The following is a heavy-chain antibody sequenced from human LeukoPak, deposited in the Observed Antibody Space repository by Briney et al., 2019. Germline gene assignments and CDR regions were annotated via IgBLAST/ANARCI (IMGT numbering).Heavy chain of an antibody. V-gene: IGHV3-30*03. CDR1: GFTFSSYG. CDR2: ISYDGSNK. Sequence: GGSLRLSCAASGFTFSSYGMHWVRQAPGKGLEWVAVISYDGSNKYYADSVKGRFTISRDNSKNTLYLQMNSLRAEDTAVYYCARETGIIAARPTVGATTVYYYGMDVWGQGTTVTVSS. J-gene: IGHJ6*02. CDR3: ARETGIIAARPTVGATTVYYYGMDV. D-gene: IGHD1-26*01.